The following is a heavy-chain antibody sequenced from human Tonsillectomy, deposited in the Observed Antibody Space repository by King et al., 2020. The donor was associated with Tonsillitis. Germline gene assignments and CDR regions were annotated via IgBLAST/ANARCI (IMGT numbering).Heavy chain of an antibody. D-gene: IGHD4-17*01. CDR2: ISYDGSSK. Sequence: VQLVESGGGVVQPGRSLRLSCAASGFTFSTYAMHWVRQGPGKGLEWVAVISYDGSSKYYADFVKGRFTISRDNSKNTLYLQMNSLRTEDTAVYYCARNAVIYTVTTGYYFDYWGQGTQVTVSS. V-gene: IGHV3-30-3*01. CDR3: ARNAVIYTVTTGYYFDY. CDR1: GFTFSTYA. J-gene: IGHJ4*02.